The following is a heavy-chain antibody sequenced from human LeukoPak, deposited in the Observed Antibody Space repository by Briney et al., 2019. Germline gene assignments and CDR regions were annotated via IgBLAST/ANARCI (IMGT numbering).Heavy chain of an antibody. CDR1: GFTFNRYA. D-gene: IGHD6-19*01. J-gene: IGHJ4*02. Sequence: PGGSLRLSCAASGFTFNRYAIRWVRQAPGRGLEWVSAIRGSGGGTYYADSVKGRFTISRDNSKNTLYLQMNSLRDQDTALYYCAKAGIGVVGYFDYWGQGTLVTVSS. CDR3: AKAGIGVVGYFDY. V-gene: IGHV3-23*01. CDR2: IRGSGGGT.